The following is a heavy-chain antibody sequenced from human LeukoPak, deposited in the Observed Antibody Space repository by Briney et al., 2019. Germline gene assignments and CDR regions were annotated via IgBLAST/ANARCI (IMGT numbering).Heavy chain of an antibody. Sequence: SETLSLTCAVYGGSFSGYYWSWIRQPPGKGLEWIGEIYHSGSTNYNPSLKSRVTISVDKSKNQFSLKLSSVTAADTAVYYCARSGIKLGPWGQGTLVTVSS. CDR3: ARSGIKLGP. V-gene: IGHV4-34*01. CDR2: IYHSGST. CDR1: GGSFSGYY. J-gene: IGHJ5*02. D-gene: IGHD1-14*01.